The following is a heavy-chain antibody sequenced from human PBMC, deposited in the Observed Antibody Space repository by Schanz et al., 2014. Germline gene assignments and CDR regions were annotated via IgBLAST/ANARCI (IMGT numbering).Heavy chain of an antibody. D-gene: IGHD2-15*01. J-gene: IGHJ5*01. CDR3: AKWEDIVPEREPMRGWFDS. V-gene: IGHV3-23*04. CDR1: GFNFYTSA. Sequence: EVRLVESGGGLVQPGGSLRLSCVASGFNFYTSAMTWVRQAPGKGLEWVSAISARGEVSKYTDSVKGRLIVSRDNSRARLFLQMDSIRAADTAIYYCAKWEDIVPEREPMRGWFDSWGQGILVTVSS. CDR2: ISARGEVS.